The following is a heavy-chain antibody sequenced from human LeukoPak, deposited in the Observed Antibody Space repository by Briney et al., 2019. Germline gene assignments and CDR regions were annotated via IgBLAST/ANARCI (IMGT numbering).Heavy chain of an antibody. J-gene: IGHJ5*02. V-gene: IGHV1-2*02. CDR1: VYTFTGCY. Sequence: ASVKVSCKASVYTFTGCYMHWVRQAPGQGLEWMGWTNPNSGGTNYAQKFQGRVTMTRDTSISTAYMELSRLRSDDTAVYYCARCRGSGLTGFPNWFDPWGQGTLVTVSS. CDR2: TNPNSGGT. D-gene: IGHD3-10*01. CDR3: ARCRGSGLTGFPNWFDP.